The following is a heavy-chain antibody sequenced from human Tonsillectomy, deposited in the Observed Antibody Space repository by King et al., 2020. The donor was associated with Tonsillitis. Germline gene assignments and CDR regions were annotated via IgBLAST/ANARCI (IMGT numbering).Heavy chain of an antibody. V-gene: IGHV3-33*08. Sequence: VQLVESGGGVVQPGRSLRLSCAASGFSLRSWGMHWVRQAPGKGLEWGAVMWYEGSKKDYSDPVKGRFTISRDISKSTLYVQMNSLRAEDTAVYYCARDGGIGLDYWGQGTLVAVSS. CDR3: ARDGGIGLDY. D-gene: IGHD3-16*01. CDR1: GFSLRSWG. J-gene: IGHJ4*02. CDR2: MWYEGSKK.